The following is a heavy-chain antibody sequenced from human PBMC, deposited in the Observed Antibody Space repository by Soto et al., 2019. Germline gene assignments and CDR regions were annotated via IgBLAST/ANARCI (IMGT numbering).Heavy chain of an antibody. Sequence: GGSLRLSCAASGFTFSSYGMHWVRQAPGKGLEWVAVIWYDGSNKYYADSVKGRFTISRDNSKNTLYLQMNSLRAEDTAVYYCARGGLYGDYDVDPWGQGTLVTVSS. D-gene: IGHD4-17*01. J-gene: IGHJ5*02. CDR1: GFTFSSYG. CDR2: IWYDGSNK. V-gene: IGHV3-33*01. CDR3: ARGGLYGDYDVDP.